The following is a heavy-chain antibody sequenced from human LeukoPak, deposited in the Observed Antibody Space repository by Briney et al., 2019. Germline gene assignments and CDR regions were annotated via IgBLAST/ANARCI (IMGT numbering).Heavy chain of an antibody. CDR2: IYPGDSDT. CDR3: ARRSVEQWLVREDYYFDY. CDR1: GYRFTSYW. D-gene: IGHD6-19*01. Sequence: GESLQISCKGSGYRFTSYWIGWVRPMPGKGLEWMGIIYPGDSDTRYSPSFQGQVTISADKSISTAYLQWSSLKASDTAMYYCARRSVEQWLVREDYYFDYWGQGTLVTVSS. J-gene: IGHJ4*02. V-gene: IGHV5-51*01.